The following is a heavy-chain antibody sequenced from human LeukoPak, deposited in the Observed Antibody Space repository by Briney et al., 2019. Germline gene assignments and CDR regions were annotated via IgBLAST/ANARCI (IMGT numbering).Heavy chain of an antibody. CDR1: GGSISSYY. Sequence: SETLSLTCTVSGGSISSYYWSWIRQPPGKGLEWIGEINHSGSTNYNPSLKSRVTISVDRSKNQFSLKLSSVTAADTAVYYCARDGDSGSRTDAFDIWGQGTMVTVSS. V-gene: IGHV4-34*01. CDR2: INHSGST. J-gene: IGHJ3*02. CDR3: ARDGDSGSRTDAFDI. D-gene: IGHD1-26*01.